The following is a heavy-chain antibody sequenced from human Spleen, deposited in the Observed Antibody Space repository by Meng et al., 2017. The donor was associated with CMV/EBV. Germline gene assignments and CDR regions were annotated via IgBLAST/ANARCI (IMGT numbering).Heavy chain of an antibody. J-gene: IGHJ4*02. Sequence: SVKVSCKASGGTFSSYAISWVRQAPGQGLEWMGGIIPIFGTTNYAPKFQGRVTIITDESTTTAFMELSSLTSEDTAIYYCARSDTAMVFFDDWGQRTLVTVSS. CDR3: ARSDTAMVFFDD. V-gene: IGHV1-69*05. CDR2: IIPIFGTT. D-gene: IGHD5-18*01. CDR1: GGTFSSYA.